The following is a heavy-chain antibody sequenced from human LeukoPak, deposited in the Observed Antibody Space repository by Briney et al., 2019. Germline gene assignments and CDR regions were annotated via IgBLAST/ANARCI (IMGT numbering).Heavy chain of an antibody. J-gene: IGHJ4*02. D-gene: IGHD1/OR15-1a*01. CDR1: GFTFSSYA. CDR3: ARDAETSGYFDY. Sequence: GGSLRLSCAASGFTFSSYAMHWVRQAPGKGLEWVAVISYDGSNKYYADSVKGRFTISRDNSKNTLHLQMNSLRAEDTAVYYCARDAETSGYFDYWGQGTLVTVSS. CDR2: ISYDGSNK. V-gene: IGHV3-30-3*01.